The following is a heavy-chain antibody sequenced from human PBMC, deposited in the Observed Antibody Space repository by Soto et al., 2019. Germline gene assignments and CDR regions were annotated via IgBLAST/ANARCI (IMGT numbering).Heavy chain of an antibody. D-gene: IGHD1-1*01. V-gene: IGHV4-34*01. CDR1: GGFVSSGSYY. CDR2: MSDSGGT. J-gene: IGHJ3*02. CDR3: ARVERGTATTVVAAFDI. Sequence: QVQLQQWGAGLLKPSETLSLTCAVYGGFVSSGSYYWSWIRQPPGNGLEWIGEMSDSGGTHLTPSRTGPVTISVDTSKSQLSLKMSSVTAADTALYYCARVERGTATTVVAAFDIWVPGPVVTVSS.